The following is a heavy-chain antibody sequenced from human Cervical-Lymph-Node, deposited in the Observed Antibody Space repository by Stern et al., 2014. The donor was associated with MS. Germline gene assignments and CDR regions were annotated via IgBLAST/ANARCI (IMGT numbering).Heavy chain of an antibody. Sequence: QVQLGQSGAEVKKPGASVKVSCKASGYTFTSYYMHWVRQAPGQGLEWMGIINPSGGSTSYAQKFQGRVTMTRDTSTSTVYMELSSLRSEDTAVYYCARDQNYGSGWKRGRAEYFQHWGQGTLVTVSS. CDR2: INPSGGST. V-gene: IGHV1-46*01. J-gene: IGHJ1*01. CDR1: GYTFTSYY. D-gene: IGHD6-19*01. CDR3: ARDQNYGSGWKRGRAEYFQH.